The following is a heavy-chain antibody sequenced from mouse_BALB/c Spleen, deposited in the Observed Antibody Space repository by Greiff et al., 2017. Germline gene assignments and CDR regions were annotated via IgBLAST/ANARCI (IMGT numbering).Heavy chain of an antibody. J-gene: IGHJ3*01. D-gene: IGHD2-10*02. CDR3: ARARYGNYVAY. V-gene: IGHV5-17*02. CDR2: ISSGSSTI. CDR1: GFTFSSFG. Sequence: VQLKESGGGLVQPGGSRKLSCAASGFTFSSFGMHWVRQAPEKGLEWVAYISSGSSTIYYADTVKGRFTISRDNPKNTLFLQMTSLRSEDTAMYYCARARYGNYVAYWGQGTLVTVSA.